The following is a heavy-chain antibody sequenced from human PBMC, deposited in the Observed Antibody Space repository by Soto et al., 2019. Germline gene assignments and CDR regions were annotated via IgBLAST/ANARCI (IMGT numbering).Heavy chain of an antibody. CDR3: ARSAVGMGWFDP. V-gene: IGHV1-3*01. J-gene: IGHJ5*02. CDR2: INAGNGNT. Sequence: QVQLVQSGAEVKKPGASVKVSCKASGYTFTSYAMHWVRQAPGQRLEWMGWINAGNGNTKYSQKFQGRVTITRDTYASTAYMELSSLRSEDTAVYYCARSAVGMGWFDPWGQGTLVTVSS. CDR1: GYTFTSYA. D-gene: IGHD1-20*01.